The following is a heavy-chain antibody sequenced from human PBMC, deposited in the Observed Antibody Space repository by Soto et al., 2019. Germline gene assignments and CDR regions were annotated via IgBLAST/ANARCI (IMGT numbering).Heavy chain of an antibody. D-gene: IGHD3-10*01. CDR3: ARAPYFGSGSYQKDLYYYYYYMDV. Sequence: PGGSLSLSCAASGFTVSSNYMSWVRQAPGKGLEWVSVIYSGGSTYYADSVKGRFTISRDNSKNTLYLQMNSLRAEDTAVYYCARAPYFGSGSYQKDLYYYYYYMDVWGTGTTVTVSS. CDR2: IYSGGST. J-gene: IGHJ6*03. V-gene: IGHV3-66*01. CDR1: GFTVSSNY.